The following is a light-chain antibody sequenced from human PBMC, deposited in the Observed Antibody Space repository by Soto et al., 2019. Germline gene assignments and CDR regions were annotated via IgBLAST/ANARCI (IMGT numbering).Light chain of an antibody. CDR1: QSVSSN. J-gene: IGKJ1*01. V-gene: IGKV3-15*01. CDR2: GAS. CDR3: QQYNNWLWT. Sequence: EIVMTQSPATPSVSPGERATLSCRASQSVSSNLAWYHQKPGQAPRLLIYGASTRATGIPARFSGSGSGTEFTLTISSLQSEDVAVYYCQQYNNWLWTFGQGTKVEIK.